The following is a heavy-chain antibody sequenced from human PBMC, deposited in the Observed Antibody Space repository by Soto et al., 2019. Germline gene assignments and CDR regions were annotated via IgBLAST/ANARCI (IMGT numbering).Heavy chain of an antibody. V-gene: IGHV4-31*03. CDR3: ARSSTSANYFDY. CDR2: IYYSGST. CDR1: GGSISSGGYY. Sequence: QVQLQESGPGLVKPSQTLSLTCTVSGGSISSGGYYWSWIRQHPGKGLEWIGYIYYSGSTYYNPSLKRRVTRSVDTSKNQFSLKLSSVTAADTAVYYCARSSTSANYFDYWGQGTLVTVSS. D-gene: IGHD2-2*01. J-gene: IGHJ4*02.